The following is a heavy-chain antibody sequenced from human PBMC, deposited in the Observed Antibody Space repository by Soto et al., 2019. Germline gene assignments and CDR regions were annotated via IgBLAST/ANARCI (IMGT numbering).Heavy chain of an antibody. CDR3: TTVQDCSSTSCSPPVDI. CDR2: IKSKTDGGTI. J-gene: IGHJ3*02. Sequence: VSLRLSCAASGFTFSNAWMSWVRQAPGKGLEWVGRIKSKTDGGTIDYAAPVKGRFTISRDDSKNTLYLQMNSLKTEDTAVYYCTTVQDCSSTSCSPPVDIRREGTMVTVSS. V-gene: IGHV3-15*01. CDR1: GFTFSNAW. D-gene: IGHD2-2*01.